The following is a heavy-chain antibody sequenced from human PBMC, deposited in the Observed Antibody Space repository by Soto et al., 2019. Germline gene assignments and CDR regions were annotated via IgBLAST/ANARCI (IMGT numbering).Heavy chain of an antibody. J-gene: IGHJ3*02. D-gene: IGHD2-21*02. CDR1: GFSFTSYT. CDR2: INTDKGDT. V-gene: IGHV1-3*04. CDR3: ARGVRGVTATPYDAFDI. Sequence: QVQLVQSGAEVKEPGASVRVSCQSAGFSFTSYTMHWVRQAPGQSPEWMGWINTDKGDTKYSKYFQGRVTITRDTSATTVYMALTSLISEASGVYYCARGVRGVTATPYDAFDIWGQGTEVSVSS.